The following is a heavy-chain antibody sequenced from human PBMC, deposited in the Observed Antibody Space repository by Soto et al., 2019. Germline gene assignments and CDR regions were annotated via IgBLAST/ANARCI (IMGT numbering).Heavy chain of an antibody. V-gene: IGHV3-7*01. CDR3: ARDTGYSGVDY. J-gene: IGHJ4*02. D-gene: IGHD2-8*02. CDR1: GFTFSSYW. Sequence: PGGSLRLSCAASGFTFSSYWMSWVRQAPGKGLEWVANIKQDGSERYYVDSVKGRFTISRDNAKNSLYLQMDSLRAEDTAVYYCARDTGYSGVDYWGQGTLVTVSS. CDR2: IKQDGSER.